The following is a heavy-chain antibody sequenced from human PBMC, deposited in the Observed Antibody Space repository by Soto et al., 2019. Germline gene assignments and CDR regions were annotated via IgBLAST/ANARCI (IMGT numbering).Heavy chain of an antibody. Sequence: QVQLQQWGAGLLKPSETLSLTCAVYGGSFSGYYWSWIRQPPGKGLEWIGEINHSGSTNYNPSLKSRVTISVDTSKNQFSLKLSSVTAADTAVYYCARGPKRYSCGYNWFDPWGQGTLVTVSS. CDR1: GGSFSGYY. J-gene: IGHJ5*02. CDR2: INHSGST. CDR3: ARGPKRYSCGYNWFDP. V-gene: IGHV4-34*01. D-gene: IGHD5-18*01.